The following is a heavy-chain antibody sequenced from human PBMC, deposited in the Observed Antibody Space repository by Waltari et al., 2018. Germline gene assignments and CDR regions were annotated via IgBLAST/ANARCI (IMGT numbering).Heavy chain of an antibody. Sequence: QAQLVKSGAEVKKPGAPVRVSCKSSGYVFSNYAIPWVRQAPGQGLEWMGGINAGNGYTQYSQKFHGRVTITRDTSASTAYMEMGSLRSEDTAVFYCARSRADLIDVDYGMDVWGQGTTVTVSS. D-gene: IGHD3-10*02. V-gene: IGHV1-3*01. CDR2: INAGNGYT. J-gene: IGHJ6*02. CDR3: ARSRADLIDVDYGMDV. CDR1: GYVFSNYA.